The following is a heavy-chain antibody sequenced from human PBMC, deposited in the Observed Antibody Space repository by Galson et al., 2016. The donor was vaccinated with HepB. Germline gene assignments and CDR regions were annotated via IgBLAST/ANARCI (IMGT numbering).Heavy chain of an antibody. CDR1: GFKFSTYG. CDR2: INHSGRT. CDR3: ARGGLTPIVVAI. Sequence: LRLSCAASGFKFSTYGMHWVRQSPGKGLEWLGEINHSGRTMYNPSLKSRVTISVDTSKNQFSLHVTSVTVADTAVYYCARGGLTPIVVAIWGQGTFVTVSS. J-gene: IGHJ4*02. D-gene: IGHD3-22*01. V-gene: IGHV4-34*01.